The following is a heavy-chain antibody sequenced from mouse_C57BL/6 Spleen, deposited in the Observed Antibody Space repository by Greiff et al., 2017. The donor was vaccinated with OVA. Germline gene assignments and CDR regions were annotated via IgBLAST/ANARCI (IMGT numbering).Heavy chain of an antibody. CDR1: GYTFTDYY. J-gene: IGHJ2*01. CDR2: INPNNGGT. Sequence: EVQLQQSGPELVKPGASVKISCKASGYTFTDYYMNWVKQSHGKSLEWIGDINPNNGGTGYNQKFKGKATLTVDKSSSTAYMELRSLTSEDSAVYYCATYYGYDVYFDYWGQGTTLTVSS. CDR3: ATYYGYDVYFDY. V-gene: IGHV1-26*01. D-gene: IGHD2-9*01.